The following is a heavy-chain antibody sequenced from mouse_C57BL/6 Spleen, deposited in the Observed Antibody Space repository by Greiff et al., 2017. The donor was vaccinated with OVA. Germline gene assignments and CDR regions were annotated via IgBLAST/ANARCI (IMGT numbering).Heavy chain of an antibody. Sequence: QVTLKVSGAELAKPGASVKLSCKASGYTFTSYWMHWVKQRPGQGLEWIGYINPSSGYTKYNQKFKDKATLTADKSSSTAYMQLSSLTYEDSAVYYCARDSYGSSAWFAYWGQGTLVTVSA. V-gene: IGHV1-7*01. CDR2: INPSSGYT. J-gene: IGHJ3*01. CDR3: ARDSYGSSAWFAY. CDR1: GYTFTSYW. D-gene: IGHD1-1*01.